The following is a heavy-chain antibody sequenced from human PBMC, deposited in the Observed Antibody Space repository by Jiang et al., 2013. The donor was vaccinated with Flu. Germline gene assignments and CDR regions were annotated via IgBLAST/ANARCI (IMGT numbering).Heavy chain of an antibody. V-gene: IGHV1-18*01. CDR2: ISAYNGNT. D-gene: IGHD1-1*01. CDR1: GYTFTSYG. J-gene: IGHJ5*02. CDR3: AREWVPTGPSVWFDP. Sequence: KKPGASVKVSCKASGYTFTSYGISWVRQAPGQGLEWMGWISAYNGNTNYAQKLQGRVTMTTDTSTSTAYMELRSLRSDDTAVYYCAREWVPTGPSVWFDPWGQGTLVTVSS.